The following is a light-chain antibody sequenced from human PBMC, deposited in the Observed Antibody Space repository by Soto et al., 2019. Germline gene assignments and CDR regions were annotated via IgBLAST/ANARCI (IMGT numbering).Light chain of an antibody. CDR3: QRYGSAWT. J-gene: IGKJ1*01. CDR2: RAS. Sequence: EIVLTQSPGTLSLSPGDRATLSCRASQSITSNYLAWYQQKPGQAPSLLIFRASSRAPGIPDRFSGSGSGTDFTLTISRLEPEDFAVYYCQRYGSAWTFGQGTKVEIK. V-gene: IGKV3-20*01. CDR1: QSITSNY.